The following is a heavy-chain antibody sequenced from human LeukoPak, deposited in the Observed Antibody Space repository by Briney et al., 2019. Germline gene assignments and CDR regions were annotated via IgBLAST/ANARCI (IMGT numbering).Heavy chain of an antibody. D-gene: IGHD3-9*01. CDR2: ISSSGGST. CDR1: GFTFSDYY. Sequence: PGGSLRLSCAASGFTFSDYYFSWIRQAPGKGLEWVSSISSSGGSTYYADSVKGRFTISRDNAKNSLYVQMNSLRAEDTAIYYCARDRSYDILTDYLGYWGQGTLVTVSS. J-gene: IGHJ4*02. V-gene: IGHV3-11*01. CDR3: ARDRSYDILTDYLGY.